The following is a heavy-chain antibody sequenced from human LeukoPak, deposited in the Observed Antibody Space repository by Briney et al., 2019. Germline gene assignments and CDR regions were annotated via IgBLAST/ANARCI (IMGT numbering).Heavy chain of an antibody. CDR3: ARGKAAAGDNGFDP. J-gene: IGHJ5*02. CDR2: IYYSGSS. Sequence: SETLSLTCTVSGGTISSGGYYWSWIRQHPGKGLVWIGCIYYSGSSYYNPSLKSRVTITVDANKTQFSLMHSSVTAAAAVEYYCARGKAAAGDNGFDPWGQGTLVTVSS. CDR1: GGTISSGGYY. D-gene: IGHD6-13*01. V-gene: IGHV4-31*03.